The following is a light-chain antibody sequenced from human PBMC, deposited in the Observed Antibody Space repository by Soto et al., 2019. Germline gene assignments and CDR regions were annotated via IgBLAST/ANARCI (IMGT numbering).Light chain of an antibody. Sequence: QSVLTQPPSASGTPGQRVAISCSGSNSNIGSNTVNWYQQVPGTAPTALIYSNDQRPSGVPARFSASNSGSSASLAINWLQSEDEADYHCAAWDDILNFSLFGGGTKLTVL. CDR2: SND. CDR3: AAWDDILNFSL. V-gene: IGLV1-44*01. J-gene: IGLJ2*01. CDR1: NSNIGSNT.